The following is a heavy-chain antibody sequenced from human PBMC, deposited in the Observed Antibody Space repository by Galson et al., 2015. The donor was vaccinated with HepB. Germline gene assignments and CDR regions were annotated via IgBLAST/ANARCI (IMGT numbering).Heavy chain of an antibody. D-gene: IGHD6-6*01. V-gene: IGHV3-9*01. Sequence: SLRLSCAASGFTFGDYAMHWVRQAPGKGLEWVSGITWNSGSIGYADSVKGRFTISRDNGKNSLYLQMNSLRAEDTALYYCAKDFSSIVVRPAFWGQGTLVTVSS. J-gene: IGHJ4*02. CDR2: ITWNSGSI. CDR1: GFTFGDYA. CDR3: AKDFSSIVVRPAF.